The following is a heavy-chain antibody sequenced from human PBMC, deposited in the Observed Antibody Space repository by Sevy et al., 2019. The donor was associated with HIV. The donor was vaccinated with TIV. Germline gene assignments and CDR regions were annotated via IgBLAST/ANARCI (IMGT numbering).Heavy chain of an antibody. J-gene: IGHJ5*02. V-gene: IGHV3-33*06. CDR2: IGYDGSNK. CDR3: AKTSLGLWRGWFDP. Sequence: GGSLSLSCAASGFTPSTYGMHWVRQAPGKGLEWVAVIGYDGSNKYYADSVKGRFTISRDNSKNTLFLQMDSLRAEDSAVYYCAKTSLGLWRGWFDPWGQGTLVTVSS. CDR1: GFTPSTYG. D-gene: IGHD2-21*01.